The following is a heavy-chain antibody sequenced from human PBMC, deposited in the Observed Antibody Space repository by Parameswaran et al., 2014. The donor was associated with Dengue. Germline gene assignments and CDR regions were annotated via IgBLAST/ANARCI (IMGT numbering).Heavy chain of an antibody. CDR3: ARDGRFPDESTGSIDYYHGMDV. CDR2: ISVYNGNT. V-gene: IGHV1-18*01. D-gene: IGHD3-9*01. J-gene: IGHJ6*02. Sequence: WVRQAPGQGLEWMGWISVYNGNTIYAQKFQGRVTMTTDTSTTTAYMELRSLRSDDTAVYYCARDGRFPDESTGSIDYYHGMDVWGQGTTVTVSS.